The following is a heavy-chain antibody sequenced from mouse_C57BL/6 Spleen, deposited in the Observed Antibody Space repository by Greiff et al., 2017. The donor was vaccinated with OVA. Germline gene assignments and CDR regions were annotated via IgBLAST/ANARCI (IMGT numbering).Heavy chain of an antibody. V-gene: IGHV5-9-1*02. CDR2: ISSGGDYI. D-gene: IGHD3-2*01. Sequence: EVQLVESGEGLVKPGGSLKLSCAASGFTFSSYAMSWVRQTPEKRLEWVAYISSGGDYIYYADTVKGRFTFSRDNARNTLYLQMSSLKSEDTAMYYCTRDRDYYAMDYWGQGTSVTVSS. J-gene: IGHJ4*01. CDR3: TRDRDYYAMDY. CDR1: GFTFSSYA.